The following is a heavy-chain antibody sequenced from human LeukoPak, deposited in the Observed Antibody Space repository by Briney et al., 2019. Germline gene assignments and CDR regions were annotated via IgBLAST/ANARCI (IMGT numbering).Heavy chain of an antibody. CDR2: ISSTSSAI. CDR1: GFTFSRFG. V-gene: IGHV3-48*02. J-gene: IGHJ4*02. D-gene: IGHD2-15*01. Sequence: GGSLRLSCAASGFTFSRFGMNWVRQAPGKGLEWISYISSTSSAISYADSVKGRFTISRDNAKYSLYLQMSSLRDEDTAVYYCAQKGGTDHWGQGTLVTVSS. CDR3: AQKGGTDH.